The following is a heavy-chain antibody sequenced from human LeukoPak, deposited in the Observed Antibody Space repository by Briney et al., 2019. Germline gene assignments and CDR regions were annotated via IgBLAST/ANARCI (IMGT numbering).Heavy chain of an antibody. CDR3: ARVEWRPKRFDP. D-gene: IGHD3-3*01. Sequence: GGSLRLSCAASGFTFSDYYMSWIRQAPGKGLEWVSYISSSGSTIYYADSVKGRFTTSRDNAKNSLYLQMNSLRAEDTAVYYCARVEWRPKRFDPWGQGTLVTVSS. CDR2: ISSSGSTI. J-gene: IGHJ5*02. V-gene: IGHV3-11*01. CDR1: GFTFSDYY.